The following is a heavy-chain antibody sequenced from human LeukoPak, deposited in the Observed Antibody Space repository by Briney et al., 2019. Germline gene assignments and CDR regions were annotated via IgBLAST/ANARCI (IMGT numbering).Heavy chain of an antibody. V-gene: IGHV4-59*12. CDR1: GGSISSYY. Sequence: SETLSLTCTVSGGSISSYYWSWIRQPPGRGLEWIGYIYYSGTTYYNPSLKSRVTISVDTSKNQFSLKLSSVTAADTAVYYCASLLRIAVAGTNYYYGMDVWGQGTTVTVSS. D-gene: IGHD6-19*01. CDR2: IYYSGTT. CDR3: ASLLRIAVAGTNYYYGMDV. J-gene: IGHJ6*02.